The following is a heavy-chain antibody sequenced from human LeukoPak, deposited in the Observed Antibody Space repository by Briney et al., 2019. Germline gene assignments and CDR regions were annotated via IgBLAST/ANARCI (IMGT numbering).Heavy chain of an antibody. CDR3: AKVRGTYSSGYFFDY. J-gene: IGHJ4*02. CDR2: ISWNSGYI. Sequence: PGGSLRLSCAASGFTFDNYAMHWVRQAPGKGLEWLSIISWNSGYIGYADSVKGRFTISRDNAKKSLDLQMNSLTAEDTAFYYCAKVRGTYSSGYFFDYWGRGTLVTVSS. CDR1: GFTFDNYA. D-gene: IGHD6-19*01. V-gene: IGHV3-9*01.